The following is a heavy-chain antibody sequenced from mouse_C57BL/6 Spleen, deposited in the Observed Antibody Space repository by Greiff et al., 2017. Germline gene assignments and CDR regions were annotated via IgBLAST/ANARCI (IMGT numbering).Heavy chain of an antibody. CDR3: TSYLFAD. CDR1: GYTFTDYE. CDR2: IDPETGGT. J-gene: IGHJ3*01. Sequence: QVQLQQSGAELVRPGASVTLSCKASGYTFTDYEMHWVKQTPVHGLEWIGAIDPETGGTAYNQKFKGKAILTADKSSSTAYMELRSLTSEDSTVYYCTSYLFADWGKGTLVTVSA. V-gene: IGHV1-15*01. D-gene: IGHD5-1*01.